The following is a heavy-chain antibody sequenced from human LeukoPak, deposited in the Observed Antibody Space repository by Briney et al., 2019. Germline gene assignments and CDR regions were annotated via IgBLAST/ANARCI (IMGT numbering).Heavy chain of an antibody. D-gene: IGHD4-11*01. CDR2: IYYSGST. Sequence: PSETLSLTCTVSGGSISSYYWSWIRQPPGKGLEWIGYIYYSGSTNYNPSLKSRVTISVDTSKNQFSLKLSSVTAADTAVYYCARLTTGADYWGQGTLVTVSS. CDR3: ARLTTGADY. V-gene: IGHV4-59*08. CDR1: GGSISSYY. J-gene: IGHJ4*02.